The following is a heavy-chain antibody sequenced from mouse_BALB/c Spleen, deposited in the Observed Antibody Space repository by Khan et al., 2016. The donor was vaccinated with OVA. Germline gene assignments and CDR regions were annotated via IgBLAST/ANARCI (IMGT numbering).Heavy chain of an antibody. CDR1: GYTFTDYY. CDR2: ISPGSGDT. J-gene: IGHJ3*01. Sequence: QVRLQQSGAELARPGASVKLSCKASGYTFTDYYINWVKQRTGQGLEWIGEISPGSGDTYYNERFKGKATLTADNSSSTAYMQLSSLTSEASAVYFGARRNYFGYTFAYGGQGTLVTVSA. D-gene: IGHD1-2*01. V-gene: IGHV1-77*01. CDR3: ARRNYFGYTFAY.